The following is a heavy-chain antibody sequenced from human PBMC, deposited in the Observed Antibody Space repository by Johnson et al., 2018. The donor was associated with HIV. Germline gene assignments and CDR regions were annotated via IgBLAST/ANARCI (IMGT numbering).Heavy chain of an antibody. CDR3: AKSSSSFGDFDI. Sequence: VQLVESGGGVVRPGGSLRLSCAASGFTFDDYGMSWVRQAPGKGLVWVSRIVSDVGSAIYTDSVTGRFTISRDNTKNTLYLQMNSLRAEDTAVYYCAKSSSSFGDFDIWGQVTMVTVSS. V-gene: IGHV3-20*04. CDR1: GFTFDDYG. J-gene: IGHJ3*02. CDR2: IVSDVGSA. D-gene: IGHD6-6*01.